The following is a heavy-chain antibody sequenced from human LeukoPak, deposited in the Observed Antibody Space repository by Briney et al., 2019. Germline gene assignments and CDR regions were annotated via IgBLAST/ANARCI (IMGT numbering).Heavy chain of an antibody. CDR3: AKDHEQWLGQDYFDY. J-gene: IGHJ4*02. V-gene: IGHV3-33*06. D-gene: IGHD6-19*01. CDR1: GFTFSSDG. Sequence: GGSLRLSCAASGFTFSSDGMHWVRQAPGKGLEWAAVIWYDGSNKYYADSVKGRFTISRDNSKNTLYLQMNSLRAEDTAVYYCAKDHEQWLGQDYFDYWGQGTLVTVSS. CDR2: IWYDGSNK.